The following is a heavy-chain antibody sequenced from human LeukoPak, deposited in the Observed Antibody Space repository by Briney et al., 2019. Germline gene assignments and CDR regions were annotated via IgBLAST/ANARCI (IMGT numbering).Heavy chain of an antibody. V-gene: IGHV3-48*03. Sequence: GGSLRLSCAASGFTLSSYEMHWVRQAPGKGLEWVSYISSSDSTIYYADSVKGRFTISRDNAKNSLYLQMNSLRAEDTAVYYCARDYGGSSPFDYWGQGTLVTVSS. CDR3: ARDYGGSSPFDY. CDR2: ISSSDSTI. CDR1: GFTLSSYE. D-gene: IGHD4-23*01. J-gene: IGHJ4*02.